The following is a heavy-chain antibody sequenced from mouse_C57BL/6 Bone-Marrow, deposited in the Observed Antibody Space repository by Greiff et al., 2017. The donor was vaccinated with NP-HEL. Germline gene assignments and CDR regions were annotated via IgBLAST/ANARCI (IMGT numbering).Heavy chain of an antibody. V-gene: IGHV5-17*01. D-gene: IGHD2-4*01. CDR2: ISSGSSTI. CDR3: ARMDDYDWDWYFDV. CDR1: GFTFSDYG. Sequence: DVKLQESGGGLVKPGGSLKLSCAASGFTFSDYGMHWVRQAPEKGLEWVAYISSGSSTIYYADTVKGRFTISRDNAKNTLFLQMTSLRSEDTAMYYCARMDDYDWDWYFDVWGTGTTVTVSS. J-gene: IGHJ1*03.